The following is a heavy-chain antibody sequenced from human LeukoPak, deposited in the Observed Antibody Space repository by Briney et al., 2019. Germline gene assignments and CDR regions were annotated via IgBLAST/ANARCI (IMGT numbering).Heavy chain of an antibody. Sequence: GGSLRLSCAASGFTFSSYSMNWVRQAPGKGLGWVSYISSSSSTIYYADSVKGRFTISRDNSKNTLYLQMGSLRAEDMAVYYCARATVGRGYGGNFDYWGQGTLVTVSS. J-gene: IGHJ4*02. D-gene: IGHD4-23*01. CDR3: ARATVGRGYGGNFDY. CDR2: ISSSSSTI. V-gene: IGHV3-48*01. CDR1: GFTFSSYS.